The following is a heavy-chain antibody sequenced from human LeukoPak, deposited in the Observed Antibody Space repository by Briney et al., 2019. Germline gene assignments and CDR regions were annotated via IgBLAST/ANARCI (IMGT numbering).Heavy chain of an antibody. J-gene: IGHJ6*03. Sequence: SQTLSLTCTVSGGSISSGSYYWSWIRQPPGKGLEWIGYIYYSGSTNYNPSLKSRVTISVDTSKNQFSLKLSSVTAADTAVYYCASSRRADYMDVWGKGTTVTVSS. V-gene: IGHV4-61*01. CDR1: GGSISSGSYY. CDR2: IYYSGST. CDR3: ASSRRADYMDV.